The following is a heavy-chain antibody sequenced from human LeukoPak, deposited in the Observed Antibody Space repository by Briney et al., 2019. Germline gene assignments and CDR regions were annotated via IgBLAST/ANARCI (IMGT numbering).Heavy chain of an antibody. CDR3: AKASGYSFGHFDY. J-gene: IGHJ4*02. D-gene: IGHD5-18*01. CDR1: GFTFDDYA. V-gene: IGHV3-9*01. CDR2: IIWNGGRT. Sequence: GRSLRLSCAASGFTFDDYAMHWVRQAPGKGLEWVSDIIWNGGRTGYADSVKGRFTISRDNAKNSLYLQMNNLRPEDTALYYCAKASGYSFGHFDYWGQGTLVTVSS.